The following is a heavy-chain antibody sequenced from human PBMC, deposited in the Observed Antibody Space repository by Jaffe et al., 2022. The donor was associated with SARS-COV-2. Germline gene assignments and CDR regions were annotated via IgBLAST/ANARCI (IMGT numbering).Heavy chain of an antibody. CDR1: GFTFSSYA. CDR3: AKESYCSSTSCYIPYYYGMDV. V-gene: IGHV3-23*01. J-gene: IGHJ6*02. Sequence: EVQLLESGGGLVQPGGSLRLSCAASGFTFSSYAMSWVRQAPGKGLEWVSAISGSGGSTYYADSVKGRFTISRDNSKNTLYLQMNSLRAEDTAVYYCAKESYCSSTSCYIPYYYGMDVWGQGTTVTVSS. CDR2: ISGSGGST. D-gene: IGHD2-2*02.